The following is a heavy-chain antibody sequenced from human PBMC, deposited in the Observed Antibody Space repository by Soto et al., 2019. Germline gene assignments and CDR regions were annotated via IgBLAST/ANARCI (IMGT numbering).Heavy chain of an antibody. J-gene: IGHJ5*02. CDR3: VRDKPHNWFDP. CDR2: INNDGSDT. Sequence: GGSLRLSCAASGFTFSDYYMSWIRQAPGKGLEWVSRINNDGSDTTYADSVKGRFTISRDNAKNTVYLQMNSLRAEDTAVYYCVRDKPHNWFDPWGQGTLVTVSS. V-gene: IGHV3-74*01. CDR1: GFTFSDYY.